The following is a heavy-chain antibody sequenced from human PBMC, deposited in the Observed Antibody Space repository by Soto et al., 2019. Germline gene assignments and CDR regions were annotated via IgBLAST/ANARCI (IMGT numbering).Heavy chain of an antibody. J-gene: IGHJ6*02. Sequence: SVKVSCKASGFTFTSSAMQWVRQARGQRLEWIGWIVVGSGNTNYAQKFQERVTITRDMSTSTAYMELSSLRSEDTAVYYCAAVLWSTQQLEYYYGMDVWGQGTTVTVSS. D-gene: IGHD6-13*01. CDR2: IVVGSGNT. CDR1: GFTFTSSA. CDR3: AAVLWSTQQLEYYYGMDV. V-gene: IGHV1-58*02.